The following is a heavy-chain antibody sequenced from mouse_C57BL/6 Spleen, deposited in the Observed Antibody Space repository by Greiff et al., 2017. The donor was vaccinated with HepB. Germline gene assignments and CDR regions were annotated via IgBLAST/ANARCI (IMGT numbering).Heavy chain of an antibody. V-gene: IGHV1-15*01. CDR3: TPPHYYGSSYNWYFDV. D-gene: IGHD1-1*01. CDR1: GYTFTDYE. Sequence: QVQLKESGAELVRPGASVTLSCKASGYTFTDYEMHWVKQTPVHGLEWIGAIDPETGGTAYNQKFKGKAILTADKSSSTAYMELRSLTSEDSAVYYCTPPHYYGSSYNWYFDVWGTGTTVTVSS. J-gene: IGHJ1*03. CDR2: IDPETGGT.